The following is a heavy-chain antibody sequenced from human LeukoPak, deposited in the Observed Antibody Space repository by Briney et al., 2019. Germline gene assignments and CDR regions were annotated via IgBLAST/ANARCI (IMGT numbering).Heavy chain of an antibody. CDR2: ISAYNGNT. Sequence: ASVTVSCKASGYTFPSYVISWVRQAPGQGLEWMGWISAYNGNTNYAQKLQGRVTMTTDTSTSTAYMELRSLRSDDTAVYYCASSSSSWYGHYWGQGTLVTVSS. CDR1: GYTFPSYV. CDR3: ASSSSSWYGHY. D-gene: IGHD6-13*01. J-gene: IGHJ4*02. V-gene: IGHV1-18*01.